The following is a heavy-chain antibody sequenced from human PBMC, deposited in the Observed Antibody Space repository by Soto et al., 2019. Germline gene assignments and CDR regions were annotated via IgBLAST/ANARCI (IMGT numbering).Heavy chain of an antibody. CDR2: ISGSGGST. CDR1: GFTFSSYA. J-gene: IGHJ6*02. D-gene: IGHD2-15*01. Sequence: VQLLESGGGLVQPGGSLRLSCAASGFTFSSYAMSWVRQAPGKGLEWVSAISGSGGSTYYADSVKGRFTISRDNSKNTLYLQMNSLRAEDTAVYYCAKARGYCSGGSCRYYYYYGMDVWGQGTTVTVSS. CDR3: AKARGYCSGGSCRYYYYYGMDV. V-gene: IGHV3-23*01.